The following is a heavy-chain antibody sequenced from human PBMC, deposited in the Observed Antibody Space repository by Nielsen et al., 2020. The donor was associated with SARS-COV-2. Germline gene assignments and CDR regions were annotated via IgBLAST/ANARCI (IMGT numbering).Heavy chain of an antibody. V-gene: IGHV3-74*01. CDR2: INRDGSTT. Sequence: GESLKISCAASRFNLGTYWMHWVRQTPGKGLLWVSRINRDGSTTDYADSVKGRFSISRDNAKNTLYLQMNSLRVEDTAMYYCARVYSSSWLRYYYYGMDVWGQGTTVTVSS. J-gene: IGHJ6*02. D-gene: IGHD6-13*01. CDR1: RFNLGTYW. CDR3: ARVYSSSWLRYYYYGMDV.